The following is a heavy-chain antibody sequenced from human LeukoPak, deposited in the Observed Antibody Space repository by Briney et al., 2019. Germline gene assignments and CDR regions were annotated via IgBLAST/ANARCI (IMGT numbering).Heavy chain of an antibody. CDR2: INHSGST. CDR1: GGSFSGYY. D-gene: IGHD6-19*01. J-gene: IGHJ4*02. V-gene: IGHV4-34*01. CDR3: ASYSSGWYRRPYFDY. Sequence: ESSETLSLTCAVYGGSFSGYYWSWIRQPPGKGLEWIGEINHSGSTNYNPSLKSRVTISVDTSKNQFSLKLSSVTAADTAVYYCASYSSGWYRRPYFDYWGQGTLVTVSS.